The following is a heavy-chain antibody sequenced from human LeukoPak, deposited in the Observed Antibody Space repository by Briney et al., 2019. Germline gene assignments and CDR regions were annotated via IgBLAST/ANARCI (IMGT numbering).Heavy chain of an antibody. D-gene: IGHD1-26*01. J-gene: IGHJ4*02. V-gene: IGHV1-18*01. CDR3: ARDHRAGATLNFDY. CDR1: GYTFTSYG. Sequence: ASVKVSCKASGYTFTSYGISWVRQAPGQGLEWMGWISTFNGNTNYAQKLQDRVTMTTDTSTSTAYMGLKSLRSDDTAVYYCARDHRAGATLNFDYWGQGSLVTVSS. CDR2: ISTFNGNT.